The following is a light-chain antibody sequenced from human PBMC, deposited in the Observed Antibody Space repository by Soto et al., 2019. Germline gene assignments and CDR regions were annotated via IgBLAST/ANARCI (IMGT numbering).Light chain of an antibody. CDR2: ITS. CDR1: QSINRY. J-gene: IGKJ3*01. V-gene: IGKV1-39*01. Sequence: DIQMTQSPPSLSASVGDRVTITCRASQSINRYLNWYQQKPGKAPKALIYITSSLQSGVPSRFTGSTSGTDFTLTSSGLQPEDFATYYCQQTYITPFSFGPGTKVDIK. CDR3: QQTYITPFS.